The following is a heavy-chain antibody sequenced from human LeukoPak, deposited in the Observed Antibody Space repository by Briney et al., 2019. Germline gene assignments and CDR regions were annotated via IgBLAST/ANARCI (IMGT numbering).Heavy chain of an antibody. J-gene: IGHJ4*02. CDR3: ARFTKDSSSSSGYYFDY. V-gene: IGHV4-4*07. CDR1: GVSVTSYY. CDR2: IYTSGST. D-gene: IGHD6-13*01. Sequence: SETLSLTCTVSGVSVTSYYWSWLRQPAGKGLEWIGRIYTSGSTSYDPSLRSRLTMSVDTSKNQFSLNLSSVTAADTAVYYCARFTKDSSSSSGYYFDYWGQGTLVTVSS.